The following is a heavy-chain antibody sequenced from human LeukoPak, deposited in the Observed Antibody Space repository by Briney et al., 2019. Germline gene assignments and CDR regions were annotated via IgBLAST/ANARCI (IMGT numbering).Heavy chain of an antibody. Sequence: GGSLRLSCAASGFTFSSYGMHWVRQAPGKGLEWVAVIWYDGSNKYYADSVKGQFTISRDNSKNTLYLQMNSLRAEDTAVYYCAREGIQLWSGYNAFDIWGQGTMVTVSS. CDR1: GFTFSSYG. CDR2: IWYDGSNK. CDR3: AREGIQLWSGYNAFDI. D-gene: IGHD5-18*01. V-gene: IGHV3-33*01. J-gene: IGHJ3*02.